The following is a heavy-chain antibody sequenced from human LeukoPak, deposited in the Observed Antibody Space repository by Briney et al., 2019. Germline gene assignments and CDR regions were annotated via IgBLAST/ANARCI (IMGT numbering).Heavy chain of an antibody. J-gene: IGHJ4*02. Sequence: GGSLRLSCAASEFSVGSNYMTWVRQAPGKGLEWVSLIYSGGSTYYVDSVKGRFTISRDNSKNTLYLQMNSLRAEDTAVYYCAKDLSYYYDSSGWYWGQGTLVTVSS. CDR1: EFSVGSNY. CDR3: AKDLSYYYDSSGWY. D-gene: IGHD3-22*01. CDR2: IYSGGST. V-gene: IGHV3-66*01.